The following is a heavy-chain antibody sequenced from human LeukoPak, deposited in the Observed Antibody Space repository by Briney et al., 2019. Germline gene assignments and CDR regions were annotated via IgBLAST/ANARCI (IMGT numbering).Heavy chain of an antibody. Sequence: ASVTVSCTASGYTFTGYYMHWVRQAPGQGLEWMGWINPNSGGTNYAQKFQGWVTMTRDTSISTAYMELSRLRSDDTAVYYCATAGGYYYYGMDVWGQGTTVTVSS. CDR2: INPNSGGT. CDR3: ATAGGYYYYGMDV. J-gene: IGHJ6*02. CDR1: GYTFTGYY. D-gene: IGHD6-19*01. V-gene: IGHV1-2*04.